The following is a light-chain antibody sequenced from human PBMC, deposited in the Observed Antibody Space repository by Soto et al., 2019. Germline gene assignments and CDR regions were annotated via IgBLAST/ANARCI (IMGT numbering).Light chain of an antibody. J-gene: IGKJ5*01. CDR2: FAS. V-gene: IGKV3-15*01. Sequence: VMTQSPATLSVSPGERAALSCRASQSVSTNLAWYQQRPGQPPRLLIYFASTRATAVPARFTAGGSGTEFTLTISSLEPEDFGVYFCHQRNKFGQGTRLEIK. CDR3: HQRNK. CDR1: QSVSTN.